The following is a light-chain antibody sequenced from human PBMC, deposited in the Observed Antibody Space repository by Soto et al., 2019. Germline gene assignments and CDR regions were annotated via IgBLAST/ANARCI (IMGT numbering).Light chain of an antibody. J-gene: IGKJ1*01. CDR3: QQYNNWPPWT. CDR1: QSVSSN. CDR2: GAS. Sequence: EIVMTQSPATLSVSPGERGTVSCRASQSVSSNLAWYQQKPGQAPRLLIYGASTRATGIPARFSGSGSGTEFTLTISSLLSQEFAVYYCQQYNNWPPWTFGQGTKVEIK. V-gene: IGKV3-15*01.